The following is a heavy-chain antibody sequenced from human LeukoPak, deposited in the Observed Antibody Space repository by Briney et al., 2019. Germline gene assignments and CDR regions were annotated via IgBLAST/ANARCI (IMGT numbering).Heavy chain of an antibody. Sequence: PGRSLRLSCAASGFTFSSYGMHWVRQAPGKGLEWVAVIWYDGSNKYYADSVKGRFTISRDNSKNTLYLQMNSLRAEDTAVYYCARDQQWLLAYYFDYWGQGTLVTVSS. CDR3: ARDQQWLLAYYFDY. D-gene: IGHD3-22*01. J-gene: IGHJ4*02. CDR1: GFTFSSYG. V-gene: IGHV3-33*01. CDR2: IWYDGSNK.